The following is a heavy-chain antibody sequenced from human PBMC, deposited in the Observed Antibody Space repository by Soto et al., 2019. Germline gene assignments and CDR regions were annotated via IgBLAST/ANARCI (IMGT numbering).Heavy chain of an antibody. Sequence: GGSLRLSCAASGCAFENFGMSWLRQAPGKGLEWISSISGSGLNKYYADSVKGRFTISRDNSKNTVYLELSNLRAEDTAVYHCAKNQGVELVPLATVDWFDPWGQGSVVTVSS. J-gene: IGHJ5*02. CDR1: GCAFENFG. CDR2: ISGSGLNK. V-gene: IGHV3-23*01. CDR3: AKNQGVELVPLATVDWFDP. D-gene: IGHD1-26*01.